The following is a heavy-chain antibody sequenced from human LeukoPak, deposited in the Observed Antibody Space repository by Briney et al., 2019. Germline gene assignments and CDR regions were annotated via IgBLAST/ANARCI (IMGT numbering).Heavy chain of an antibody. CDR2: ISGGGGST. CDR1: GFTFSSHA. V-gene: IGHV3-23*01. CDR3: ARGHHGMEV. J-gene: IGHJ6*02. Sequence: GGSLRLSCAASGFTFSSHAMSWVRQAPGKGLEWVSSISGGGGSTYYADSVKGRFTISRDNAKNSLFLQMNSLRAEDTAVYYCARGHHGMEVWGRGTTVTVSS.